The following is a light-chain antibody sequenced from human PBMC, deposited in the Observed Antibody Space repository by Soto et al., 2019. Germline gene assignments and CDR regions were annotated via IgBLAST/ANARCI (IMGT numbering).Light chain of an antibody. Sequence: DIPMTQSPSSLSASVGDRVTITCRASQGITTYLAWYQQKPGKVPNLLVHSATTLHSGVPSRFSGGGSGTRFTLTISGLQPEDVATYYCQYYNRAPFTFGGGTKVEI. J-gene: IGKJ4*01. CDR2: SAT. CDR3: QYYNRAPFT. V-gene: IGKV1-27*01. CDR1: QGITTY.